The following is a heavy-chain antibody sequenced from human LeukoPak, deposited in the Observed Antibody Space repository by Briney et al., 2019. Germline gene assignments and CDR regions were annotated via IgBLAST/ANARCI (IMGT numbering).Heavy chain of an antibody. Sequence: PGGSLRLSCVGSGFTFSDYWIHWVRQAPGKGLVWVSRINTDGSITNYADSVKGRFSISRDNAKNTLYLQMSSLRAEDTAVYYCARDRGPRTGFMVREAYDYWGQGTLVTVSS. V-gene: IGHV3-74*01. CDR2: INTDGSIT. J-gene: IGHJ4*02. D-gene: IGHD3-10*01. CDR3: ARDRGPRTGFMVREAYDY. CDR1: GFTFSDYW.